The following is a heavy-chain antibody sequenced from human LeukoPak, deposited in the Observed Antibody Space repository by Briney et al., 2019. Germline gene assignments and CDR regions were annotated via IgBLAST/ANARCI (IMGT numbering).Heavy chain of an antibody. CDR3: ARDPSGEWDRFDP. Sequence: SETLSPTCTVSGGSISSYYWSWIRQPPGKGLEWIGYIYYSGSTNYNPSLKSRVTISVDTSKNQFSPKLSSVTAADTAVYYCARDPSGEWDRFDPWGQGTLVTVSS. V-gene: IGHV4-59*01. J-gene: IGHJ5*02. D-gene: IGHD3-16*01. CDR2: IYYSGST. CDR1: GGSISSYY.